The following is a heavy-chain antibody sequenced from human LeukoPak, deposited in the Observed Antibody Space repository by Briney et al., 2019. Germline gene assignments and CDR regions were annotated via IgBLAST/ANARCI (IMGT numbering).Heavy chain of an antibody. CDR1: GGSISSYY. CDR3: ARVFPSAMVRGVDVGWFDP. D-gene: IGHD3-10*01. CDR2: IYYSGST. V-gene: IGHV4-59*01. J-gene: IGHJ5*02. Sequence: SETLSLTCTVSGGSISSYYWSWIRQPPGKGLEWIGYIYYSGSTNYNPSLKSRVTISVDTSKNQFSLKLSSVTAADTAVYYCARVFPSAMVRGVDVGWFDPWGQGTLVTVSS.